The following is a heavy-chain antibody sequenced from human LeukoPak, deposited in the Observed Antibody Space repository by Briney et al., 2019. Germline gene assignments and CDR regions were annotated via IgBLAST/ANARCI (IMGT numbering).Heavy chain of an antibody. J-gene: IGHJ6*03. CDR3: ASAIVGATPLNYYYYMDV. V-gene: IGHV3-21*04. CDR2: ISSSGTYT. D-gene: IGHD1-26*01. CDR1: GFTFYTYS. Sequence: GGSLRLSCAASGFTFYTYSMNWVRQAPGKGLEWVSSISSSGTYTYYADSVKGRFTISRDNAKNSLYLQMSSLTAEDTAVYYCASAIVGATPLNYYYYMDVWGKGTTVTISS.